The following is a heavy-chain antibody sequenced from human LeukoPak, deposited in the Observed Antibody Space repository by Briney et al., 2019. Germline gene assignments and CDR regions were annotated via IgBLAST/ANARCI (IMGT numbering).Heavy chain of an antibody. Sequence: SETLSLTCTVSGGSISSYYWSWIRQPPGKGLEWIGYIYYSGSTNYNPSLKSRVTISVDTSKNQFSLKLSSVTAADAAVYYCAKDRRSYGPNGYFDYWGQGTLVTVSS. CDR1: GGSISSYY. D-gene: IGHD5-18*01. V-gene: IGHV4-59*01. CDR2: IYYSGST. J-gene: IGHJ4*02. CDR3: AKDRRSYGPNGYFDY.